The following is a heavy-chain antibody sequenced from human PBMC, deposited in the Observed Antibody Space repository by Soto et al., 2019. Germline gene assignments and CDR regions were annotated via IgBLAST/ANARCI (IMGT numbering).Heavy chain of an antibody. CDR3: ARWTVVTAYYYYGMDV. J-gene: IGHJ6*02. D-gene: IGHD2-2*01. Sequence: QVQLVQSGAEVKKPGASVKVSCKASGYTFTSYAMHWVRQAPGQRLEWMGWINAGNGNTKYSQKFQGRVTITRDTSASTAYMELSSLRSEDTAVYYCARWTVVTAYYYYGMDVWGQGTTVTVSS. V-gene: IGHV1-3*01. CDR1: GYTFTSYA. CDR2: INAGNGNT.